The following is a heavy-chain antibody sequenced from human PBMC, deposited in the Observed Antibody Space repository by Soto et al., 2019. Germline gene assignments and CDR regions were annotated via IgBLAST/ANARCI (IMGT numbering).Heavy chain of an antibody. CDR3: AKDFSSGYYASDY. J-gene: IGHJ4*02. CDR2: ISGSGGDT. Sequence: EVQLLESGGGLVQPGGSLRLSCAASGFTFSSYAMTWVRQAPGKGLEWVSSISGSGGDTYYADSVKGRFTISRDISKNILYLQMNSLRAEDTAVYYCAKDFSSGYYASDYWGQGTLVTVSS. V-gene: IGHV3-23*01. CDR1: GFTFSSYA. D-gene: IGHD3-22*01.